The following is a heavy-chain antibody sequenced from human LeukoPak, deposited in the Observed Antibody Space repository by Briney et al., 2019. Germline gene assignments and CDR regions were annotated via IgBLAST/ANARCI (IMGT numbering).Heavy chain of an antibody. CDR2: SYHSGSA. D-gene: IGHD4-23*01. CDR1: DGSFSAYC. V-gene: IGHV4-34*01. Sequence: PSETLSLTCAVSDGSFSAYCWSWIRQPPGKGLEWIGESYHSGSANYNPSLQSRVTISVDTSKNQFSLKLSSVTAADTAVYYCARGLGGGNSVYFDLWGRGTLVTVSS. CDR3: ARGLGGGNSVYFDL. J-gene: IGHJ2*01.